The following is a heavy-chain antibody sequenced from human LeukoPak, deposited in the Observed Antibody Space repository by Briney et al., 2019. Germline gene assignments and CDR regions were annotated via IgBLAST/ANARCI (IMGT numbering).Heavy chain of an antibody. Sequence: PSETLSLTCAVYGGSFSGYYWSWIRQPPGKGLEWIGEINHSGSTHYNPSLKSRVTISVDTSKNQFSLKLGSVTAADTAVYYCARGETSRCSSTSCYRGFDYWGQGTLVTVSS. J-gene: IGHJ4*02. CDR2: INHSGST. D-gene: IGHD2-2*02. CDR3: ARGETSRCSSTSCYRGFDY. V-gene: IGHV4-34*01. CDR1: GGSFSGYY.